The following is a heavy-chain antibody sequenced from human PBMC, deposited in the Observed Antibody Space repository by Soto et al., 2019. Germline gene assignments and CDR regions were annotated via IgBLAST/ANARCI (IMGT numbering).Heavy chain of an antibody. J-gene: IGHJ3*01. CDR1: GFTFSSYD. CDR2: IGTAGDT. D-gene: IGHD1-1*01. Sequence: EVQLVESGGGLVQPGGSLRLSCAASGFTFSSYDMHWVRQATGKGLEWVSAIGTAGDTYYPGSVKGRFTIATENHNNSLYHQMNSLRAGDTAVYYCARVRFLNGTIDAFDLWGQGTMVNVSS. V-gene: IGHV3-13*01. CDR3: ARVRFLNGTIDAFDL.